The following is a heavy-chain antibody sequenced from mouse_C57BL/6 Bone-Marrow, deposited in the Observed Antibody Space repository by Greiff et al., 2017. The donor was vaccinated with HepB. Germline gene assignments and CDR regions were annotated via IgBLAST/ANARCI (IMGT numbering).Heavy chain of an antibody. V-gene: IGHV5-9-1*02. CDR2: ISSGGDYI. J-gene: IGHJ3*01. CDR3: TRDPRWLLKAY. Sequence: DVMLVESGEGLVKPGGSLKLSCAASGFTFSSYAMSWVRQTPEKRLEWVAYISSGGDYIYYADTVKGRFTISRDSARNTLYLQMSSLKSEDTAMYYCTRDPRWLLKAYWGQGTLVTVSA. CDR1: GFTFSSYA. D-gene: IGHD2-3*01.